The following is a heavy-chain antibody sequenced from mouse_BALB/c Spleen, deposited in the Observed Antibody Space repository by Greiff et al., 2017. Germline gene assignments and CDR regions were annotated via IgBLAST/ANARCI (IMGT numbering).Heavy chain of an antibody. J-gene: IGHJ1*01. CDR2: IWAGGST. CDR3: ARDDEYFDV. CDR1: GFSLTSYG. D-gene: IGHD2-3*01. Sequence: VMLVESGPGLVAPSQSLSITCTVSGFSLTSYGVHWVRQPPGTGLEWLGVIWAGGSTNYNSALMSRLSISKDNSKSQVFLKMNSLQTDDTAMYYCARDDEYFDVWGAGTTVTVSS. V-gene: IGHV2-9*02.